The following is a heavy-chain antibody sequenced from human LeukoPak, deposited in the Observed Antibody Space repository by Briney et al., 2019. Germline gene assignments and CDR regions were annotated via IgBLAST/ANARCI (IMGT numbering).Heavy chain of an antibody. Sequence: PSETLSLTYTVSGGSISSYYWSWIRQPPGKGLEWIGEINHSGSTNYNPSLKSRVTISVDTSKNQFSLKLSSVTAADTAVYYCARVFTDYYGSGTVLDYYGMDVWGQGTTVTVSS. CDR1: GGSISSYY. J-gene: IGHJ6*02. CDR2: INHSGST. D-gene: IGHD3-10*01. CDR3: ARVFTDYYGSGTVLDYYGMDV. V-gene: IGHV4-34*01.